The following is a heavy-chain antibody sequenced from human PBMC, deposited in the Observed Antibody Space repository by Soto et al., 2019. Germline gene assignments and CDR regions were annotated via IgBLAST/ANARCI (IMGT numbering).Heavy chain of an antibody. CDR1: GGSFSGYY. J-gene: IGHJ4*02. CDR3: AGGLLGSSWDDY. Sequence: SETLSLTCAVYGGSFSGYYWSWIRQPPGKGLEWIGEINHSGSTNYNPSLKSRVTISVDTSKNQFSLKLSSVTAADTAVYYRAGGLLGSSWDDYWGQGTLVTGSS. CDR2: INHSGST. D-gene: IGHD6-13*01. V-gene: IGHV4-34*01.